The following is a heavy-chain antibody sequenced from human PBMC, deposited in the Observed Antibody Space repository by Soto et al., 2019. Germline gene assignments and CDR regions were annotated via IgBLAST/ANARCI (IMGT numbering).Heavy chain of an antibody. Sequence: TLSLTCAVSGSSIRSGYYWCWIREPPGKGLEGIWSIYHSGSTYYNPSLKSRVTISVDTSKNQFSLKLSSVTAADTAVYYCARSGAYYYDSSGYSYWGQGTMVTVSS. D-gene: IGHD3-22*01. V-gene: IGHV4-38-2*01. CDR3: ARSGAYYYDSSGYSY. J-gene: IGHJ4*02. CDR2: IYHSGST. CDR1: GSSIRSGYY.